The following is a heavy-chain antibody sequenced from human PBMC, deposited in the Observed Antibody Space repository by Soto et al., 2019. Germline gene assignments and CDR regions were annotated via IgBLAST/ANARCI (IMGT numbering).Heavy chain of an antibody. J-gene: IGHJ4*02. CDR1: GFTFSGYG. Sequence: GGSLRLSCAASGFTFSGYGMHWVRQAPGKGLEWVAIIRYDGSNEDYADSVKGRFTISRDNSKNTLYLQMNSLRAEDTAVYYCAKSTPGDPDYWGQGTLVTVSS. CDR3: AKSTPGDPDY. D-gene: IGHD2-2*01. CDR2: IRYDGSNE. V-gene: IGHV3-30*02.